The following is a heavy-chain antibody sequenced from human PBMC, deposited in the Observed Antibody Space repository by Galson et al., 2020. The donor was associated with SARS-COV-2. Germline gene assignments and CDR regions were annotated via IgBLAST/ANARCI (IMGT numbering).Heavy chain of an antibody. CDR3: ARARRGIDYDSSGYYFDY. J-gene: IGHJ4*02. V-gene: IGHV4-30-2*01. Sequence: PSETLSLTCAVSGGSISSGGYSWSWIRQPPGKGLEWIGYIYHSGSTYYNPSLKSRVTISVDRSKNQFSLKLSSVTAADTAVYYCARARRGIDYDSSGYYFDYWGQGTLVTVSS. CDR1: GGSISSGGYS. CDR2: IYHSGST. D-gene: IGHD3-22*01.